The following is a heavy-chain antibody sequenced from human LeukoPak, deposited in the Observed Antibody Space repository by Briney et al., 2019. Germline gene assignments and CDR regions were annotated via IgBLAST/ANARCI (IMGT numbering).Heavy chain of an antibody. Sequence: SETLSLTCTVSGGSISSGSYYWGWIRQPPGKGLEWIGNIYYSGSTYYNPSLKSRVSISVDTSKNQFSLKLSSATAADTAVYYCARWGLNDIVVVVAATRDGAFDIWGQGTMVTVSS. D-gene: IGHD2-15*01. CDR1: GGSISSGSYY. V-gene: IGHV4-39*07. CDR2: IYYSGST. CDR3: ARWGLNDIVVVVAATRDGAFDI. J-gene: IGHJ3*02.